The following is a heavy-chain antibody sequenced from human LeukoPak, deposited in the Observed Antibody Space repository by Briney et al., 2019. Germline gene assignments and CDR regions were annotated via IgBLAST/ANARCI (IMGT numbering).Heavy chain of an antibody. CDR2: INDVSGDI. CDR1: GFTFSLYA. J-gene: IGHJ4*02. CDR3: ARDTFQPGRIDC. V-gene: IGHV3-21*05. D-gene: IGHD1-14*01. Sequence: PGGSLRLSCAASGFTFSLYAMNWVRQAPGKGLEWVSYINDVSGDIHYADSVRGRFTISRDNGKNTLYLQMNSLRAEDTAVYYCARDTFQPGRIDCWGQGTLVIVSS.